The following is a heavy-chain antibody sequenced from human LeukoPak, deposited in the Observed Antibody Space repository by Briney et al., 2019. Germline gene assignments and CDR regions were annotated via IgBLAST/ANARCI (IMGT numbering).Heavy chain of an antibody. J-gene: IGHJ4*02. CDR2: INDSGST. CDR3: TRRGRNNWGEGNDY. Sequence: PSETLSLTCTVSGGSISSYYWSWIRQPPGKGLELIGYINDSGSTNSNPSLKSRVTMSVDTSKNQFSLKLSSVTAADTAVYYCTRRGRNNWGEGNDYWGQGTLVTVSS. D-gene: IGHD1-1*01. CDR1: GGSISSYY. V-gene: IGHV4-59*08.